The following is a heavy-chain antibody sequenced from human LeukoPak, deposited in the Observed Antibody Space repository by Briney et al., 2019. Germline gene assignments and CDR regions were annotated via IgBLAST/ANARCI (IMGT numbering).Heavy chain of an antibody. J-gene: IGHJ4*02. CDR3: ARLGKYDFWRGYYYYFEY. D-gene: IGHD3-3*01. CDR1: GFTFSSYW. V-gene: IGHV3-7*01. CDR2: IKKDGSEK. Sequence: PGGSLRLSCAASGFTFSSYWMSWVRQAPGKGLEWVANIKKDGSEKYYGDSVKGRFTISRDNAKKSLYLQMNSLRADDTAVYYCARLGKYDFWRGYYYYFEYWGQGTLVTVAS.